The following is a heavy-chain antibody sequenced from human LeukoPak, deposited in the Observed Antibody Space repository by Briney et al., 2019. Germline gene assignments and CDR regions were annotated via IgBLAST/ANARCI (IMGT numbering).Heavy chain of an antibody. V-gene: IGHV5-10-1*01. J-gene: IGHJ3*02. CDR3: ARSGGYSGIAFDI. Sequence: GESLKISCKASGYSFTSYWITWVRQMPGKGLEWMGRIDPSDSYTNYSPSFQGHVTISADKSISTAYLQWSSLKASDTAMYYCARSGGYSGIAFDIWGQGTMVTV. CDR2: IDPSDSYT. CDR1: GYSFTSYW. D-gene: IGHD4-23*01.